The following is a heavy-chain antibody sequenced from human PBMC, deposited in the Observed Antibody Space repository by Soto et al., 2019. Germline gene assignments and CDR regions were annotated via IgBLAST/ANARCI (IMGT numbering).Heavy chain of an antibody. D-gene: IGHD2-2*01. CDR2: ISSSSSYI. CDR1: GFSFSNYG. CDR3: ARSDCTSTSCYVVWFDP. V-gene: IGHV3-21*01. Sequence: EVQLVESGGGLVKPGGSLRLSCAASGFSFSNYGMNWVRQAPGKGLEWVSSISSSSSYISYADSVKGRFTISRDNAKKSVYLQMNSLRVEDTAVYYCARSDCTSTSCYVVWFDPWGQGTLVTVSS. J-gene: IGHJ5*02.